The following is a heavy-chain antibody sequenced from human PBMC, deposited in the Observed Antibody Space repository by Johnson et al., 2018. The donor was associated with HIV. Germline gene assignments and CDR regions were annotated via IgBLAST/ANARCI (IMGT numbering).Heavy chain of an antibody. D-gene: IGHD3-22*01. J-gene: IGHJ3*02. Sequence: VQLVESGGGVVHPGRSLRLSCAASGFTFRSYPMNWVRQAPGKGLEWVANIKQDGSEKYYVDSVKGRFTISRDNAKNSLYLQMNSLRAEDTAVYYCARTGRRVVVRGGAFDIWGQGTMVTVSS. CDR1: GFTFRSYP. CDR3: ARTGRRVVVRGGAFDI. CDR2: IKQDGSEK. V-gene: IGHV3-7*03.